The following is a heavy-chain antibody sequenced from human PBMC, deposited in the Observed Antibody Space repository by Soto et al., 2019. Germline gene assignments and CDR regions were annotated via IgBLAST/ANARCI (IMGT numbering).Heavy chain of an antibody. CDR2: ITGSGGST. CDR1: GFTFSTYA. J-gene: IGHJ4*02. Sequence: VHLLESGGGLVQPGGSLRLSCAASGFTFSTYAMIWVRQAPGKGLEWVSVITGSGGSTYYADSVKGRFTISRDTSKNTLFLQMNSLRAEDTAVYYCAKDRYGDYGGIDYWGQGTMVTVSS. V-gene: IGHV3-23*01. D-gene: IGHD4-17*01. CDR3: AKDRYGDYGGIDY.